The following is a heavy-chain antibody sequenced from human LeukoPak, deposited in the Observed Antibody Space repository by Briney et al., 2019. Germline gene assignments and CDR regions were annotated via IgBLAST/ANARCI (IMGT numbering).Heavy chain of an antibody. Sequence: GGSLRLSCAASGFTVSSNYMSWVRQAPGKGLEWVSVIYSGGSPYYADSVKGRFTISRDNSKNTLYLQMNSLRAEDTAVYYCARGPGWNYVGIYYFYMDVWGKGTTVAVSS. CDR1: GFTVSSNY. D-gene: IGHD1-7*01. CDR2: IYSGGSP. J-gene: IGHJ6*03. V-gene: IGHV3-66*02. CDR3: ARGPGWNYVGIYYFYMDV.